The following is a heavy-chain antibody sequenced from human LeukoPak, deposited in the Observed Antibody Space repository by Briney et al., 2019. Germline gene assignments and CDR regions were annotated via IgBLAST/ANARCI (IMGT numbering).Heavy chain of an antibody. Sequence: PGGSLRLSCADSGFTFSSYSMNWVRQAPGKGLEWVSSISSSSSYIYYADSVKGRFTISRDNAKNSLYLQMNSLRAEDTAVYYCARNAYFDWLGMTFDYWGQGTLVTVSS. D-gene: IGHD3-9*01. J-gene: IGHJ4*02. CDR3: ARNAYFDWLGMTFDY. V-gene: IGHV3-21*01. CDR1: GFTFSSYS. CDR2: ISSSSSYI.